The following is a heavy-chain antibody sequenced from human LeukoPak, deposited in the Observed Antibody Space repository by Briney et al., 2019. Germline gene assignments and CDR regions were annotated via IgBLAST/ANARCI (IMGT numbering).Heavy chain of an antibody. D-gene: IGHD5-12*01. Sequence: GRSLRLSCAASGFTFSSYAMHWVRQAPGKGLEWVAVISYDGSNKYYADSVKGRFTISRDNSKNTLYLQMNSLRAEDTAVYYCARPPVGGYDFTYDYWGQGPLVTVSS. V-gene: IGHV3-30-3*01. CDR3: ARPPVGGYDFTYDY. CDR2: ISYDGSNK. J-gene: IGHJ4*02. CDR1: GFTFSSYA.